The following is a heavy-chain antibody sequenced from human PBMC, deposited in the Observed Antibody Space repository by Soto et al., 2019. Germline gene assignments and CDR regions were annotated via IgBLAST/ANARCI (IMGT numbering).Heavy chain of an antibody. CDR3: ERDRNKWNVYYYYYYGMDV. CDR2: ISSSSSTI. V-gene: IGHV3-48*02. Sequence: GSLRLSCAASGFTFSSYSMNWVRQAPGKGLEWVSYISSSSSTIYYADSVKGRFTISRDNAKNSLYLQMNSLRDEDTAVYYCERDRNKWNVYYYYYYGMDVWGKGTKVTVSS. J-gene: IGHJ6*04. CDR1: GFTFSSYS. D-gene: IGHD1-20*01.